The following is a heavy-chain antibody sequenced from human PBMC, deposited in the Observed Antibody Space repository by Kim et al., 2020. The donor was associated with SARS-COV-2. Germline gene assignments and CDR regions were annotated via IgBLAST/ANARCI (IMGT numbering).Heavy chain of an antibody. V-gene: IGHV4-34*01. CDR2: INHSGST. CDR1: GGSFSGYS. J-gene: IGHJ6*03. Sequence: SETLSLTCAVYGGSFSGYSWSWIRQPPGKGLEWIGEINHSGSTNYNPSLKSRVTISVDTSKNQFSLKLSSVTAADTAVYYCARGTRQWLVRGPYYYYMD. D-gene: IGHD6-19*01. CDR3: ARGTRQWLVRGPYYYYMD.